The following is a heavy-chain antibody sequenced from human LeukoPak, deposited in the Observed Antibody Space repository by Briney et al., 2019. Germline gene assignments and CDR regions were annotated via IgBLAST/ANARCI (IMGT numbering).Heavy chain of an antibody. J-gene: IGHJ4*02. CDR2: ITGTGGST. V-gene: IGHV3-23*01. Sequence: GASLRLSCAASGFSLSTYGVSWVRQPPGKGLEWVSGITGTGGSTYYADSVRGRFTVSRDTSKNTLYLQMNSLRAEDTAIYYCAKDHGTAVAGFYYWGQGTLVTVSS. CDR1: GFSLSTYG. D-gene: IGHD6-19*01. CDR3: AKDHGTAVAGFYY.